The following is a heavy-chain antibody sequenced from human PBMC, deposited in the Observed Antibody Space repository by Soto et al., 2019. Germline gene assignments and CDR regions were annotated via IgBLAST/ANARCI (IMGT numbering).Heavy chain of an antibody. D-gene: IGHD3-10*01. J-gene: IGHJ5*02. V-gene: IGHV4-59*01. CDR2: IYYSGST. Sequence: PSETLSLTCTVSGGSISSYYWSWIRQPPGKGLEWIGYIYYSGSTNYNPSLKSRVTISVDTSKNQFSLKLSSVTAADTAVYYCSRGGALHYYGSGSYYKGWFDPWGQGTLVTVSS. CDR3: SRGGALHYYGSGSYYKGWFDP. CDR1: GGSISSYY.